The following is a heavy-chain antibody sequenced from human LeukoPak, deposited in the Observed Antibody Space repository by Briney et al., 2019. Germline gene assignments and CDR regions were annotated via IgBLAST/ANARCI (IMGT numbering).Heavy chain of an antibody. Sequence: GGSLRLSCAASGFTVSNNYMSWVRQAPGKGLEWVSVIYSGGSTYYADSVKGRFTISRDNSKNTLYLQMNSLRAEDTAVYYCARGAYGSGSYGDNWFDPWGQGTLVTVSS. CDR3: ARGAYGSGSYGDNWFDP. J-gene: IGHJ5*02. V-gene: IGHV3-66*01. CDR2: IYSGGST. CDR1: GFTVSNNY. D-gene: IGHD3-10*01.